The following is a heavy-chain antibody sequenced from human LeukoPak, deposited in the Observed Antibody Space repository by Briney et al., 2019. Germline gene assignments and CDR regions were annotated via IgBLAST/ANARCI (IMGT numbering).Heavy chain of an antibody. V-gene: IGHV3-23*01. D-gene: IGHD4-17*01. Sequence: GGPLTLSCVPSGFTFNIFAMIWPPHATREARQWVSTFSGNGVYTYYPHSEKRRFTSSRDRSSNTVYLQVNRLSAEDKAVYYCARYGDPDSEGLLRKPYFDFWGEGALVTVSS. CDR1: GFTFNIFA. CDR3: ARYGDPDSEGLLRKPYFDF. J-gene: IGHJ4*02. CDR2: FSGNGVYT.